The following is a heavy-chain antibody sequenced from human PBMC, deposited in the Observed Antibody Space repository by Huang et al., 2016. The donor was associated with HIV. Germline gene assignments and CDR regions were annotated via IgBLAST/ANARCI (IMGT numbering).Heavy chain of an antibody. CDR1: GASISSDRHY. CDR2: IRYSGST. J-gene: IGHJ4*02. Sequence: LVKPSETLSLTCTVSGASISSDRHYWSWFRQPPGKGLEWIGSIRYSGSTNYNPSLESRVTISVDTSKNQFSLRLTSVIAAETAVYYCVRGKCSGGSCYVFDYWGQGTLVPVSS. D-gene: IGHD2-15*01. V-gene: IGHV4-61*01. CDR3: VRGKCSGGSCYVFDY.